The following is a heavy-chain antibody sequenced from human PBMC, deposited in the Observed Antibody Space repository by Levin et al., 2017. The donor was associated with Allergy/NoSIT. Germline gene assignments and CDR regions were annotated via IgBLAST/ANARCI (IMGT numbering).Heavy chain of an antibody. Sequence: SETLSLTCTVYDGSFSDYYWTWIRQSPGKGLEWIGEINHSGSTNYNPSLTSRVRISVDTSKNQVSLSMRSLTAADTAVYYCARVDGSHNYYYYGMDVWGQGTTVTVSS. CDR3: ARVDGSHNYYYYGMDV. CDR1: DGSFSDYY. CDR2: INHSGST. J-gene: IGHJ6*02. V-gene: IGHV4-34*01. D-gene: IGHD3/OR15-3a*01.